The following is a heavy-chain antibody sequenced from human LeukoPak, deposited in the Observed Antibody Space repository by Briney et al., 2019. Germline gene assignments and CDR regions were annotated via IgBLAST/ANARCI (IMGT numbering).Heavy chain of an antibody. CDR2: IHPEGNEK. CDR3: ARGDAFSGDH. V-gene: IGHV3-7*04. Sequence: GGSLRLSCAVSGFSFTNFWMSWVRQAPGKGLEWVANIHPEGNEKYHVESVKGRFTISRDNTKNLLFLQMNGLRVEDTAVYYCARGDAFSGDHWGQGTLVTVSS. CDR1: GFSFTNFW. J-gene: IGHJ4*02.